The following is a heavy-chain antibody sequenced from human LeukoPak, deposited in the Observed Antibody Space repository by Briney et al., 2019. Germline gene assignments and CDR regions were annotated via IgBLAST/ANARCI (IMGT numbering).Heavy chain of an antibody. CDR3: AGKEYIRGQFVHLDY. J-gene: IGHJ4*02. V-gene: IGHV3-23*01. D-gene: IGHD6-6*01. CDR1: GFTFSSYA. Sequence: GGSLRLSCAASGFTFSSYAMSWVRQAPGRGLEWVSVISVSGGGTYYADSVKGRFSISRDNSKDTLHLQMNSLRADDTAVYYCAGKEYIRGQFVHLDYWGQGTLVTVSS. CDR2: ISVSGGGT.